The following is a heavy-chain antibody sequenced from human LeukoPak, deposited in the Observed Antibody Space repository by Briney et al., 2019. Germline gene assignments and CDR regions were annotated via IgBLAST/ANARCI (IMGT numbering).Heavy chain of an antibody. J-gene: IGHJ4*02. CDR3: AREEDIVVVPAASYYFDY. CDR1: GGSISSGSYY. CDR2: IYTSGST. V-gene: IGHV4-61*02. Sequence: SQTLSLTCTVSGGSISSGSYYWSWIRQPAGKGLEWIGRIYTSGSTNYNPSLKSRVTISVDTSKNQFSLKLSSVTAADTAVYYCAREEDIVVVPAASYYFDYWGQGTLVTVSS. D-gene: IGHD2-2*01.